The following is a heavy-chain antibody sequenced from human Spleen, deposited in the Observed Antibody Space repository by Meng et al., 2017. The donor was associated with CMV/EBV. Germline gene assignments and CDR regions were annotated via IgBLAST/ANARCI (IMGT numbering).Heavy chain of an antibody. CDR3: ARAPNNWNYYYFDY. CDR1: GGSISSSSYY. CDR2: IYYSGST. Sequence: GSLRLSCTVSGGSISSSSYYWGWIRQPPGKGLEWIGSIYYSGSTYYNPSLKSRVTISVDTSKNQFSLKLSSVTAADTAVYYCARAPNNWNYYYFDYWGQGTLVTVSS. J-gene: IGHJ4*02. V-gene: IGHV4-39*07. D-gene: IGHD1-7*01.